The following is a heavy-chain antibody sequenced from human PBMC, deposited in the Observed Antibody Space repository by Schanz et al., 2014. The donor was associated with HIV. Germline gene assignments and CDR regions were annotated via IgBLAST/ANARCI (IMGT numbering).Heavy chain of an antibody. CDR2: ISYDGSNK. D-gene: IGHD1-20*01. J-gene: IGHJ6*02. Sequence: QEQLVESGGGLVQPGGSLRLSCAASGFTFKDYAMSWVRQAPGKGLEWVAAISYDGSNKYYAESVKGRFTISRDNSKNTLYLQMNSLRAEDTAVYYCARDKGDNWAGYYYYYGMDVWGQGTTVTVSS. CDR1: GFTFKDYA. V-gene: IGHV3-30-3*01. CDR3: ARDKGDNWAGYYYYYGMDV.